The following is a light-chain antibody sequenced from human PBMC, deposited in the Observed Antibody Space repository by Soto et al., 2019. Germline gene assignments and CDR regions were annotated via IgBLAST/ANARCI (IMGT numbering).Light chain of an antibody. Sequence: SYELTQPPSVSVAPGQTARSTCGGNNIGSKSVHWYQQKPGQAPVLVVYDDSDRPSGIPERFSGSNSGNTATLTISSVEARDDAHSYCQVWDSSSDHYAFGPRTKVTVL. CDR3: QVWDSSSDHYA. CDR1: NIGSKS. V-gene: IGLV3-21*02. CDR2: DDS. J-gene: IGLJ6*01.